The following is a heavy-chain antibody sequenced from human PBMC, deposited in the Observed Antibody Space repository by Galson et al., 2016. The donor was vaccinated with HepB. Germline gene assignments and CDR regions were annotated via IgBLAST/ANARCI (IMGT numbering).Heavy chain of an antibody. CDR1: GFTFSDYV. CDR2: ITGSSDTT. J-gene: IGHJ4*02. D-gene: IGHD6-13*01. V-gene: IGHV3-23*01. Sequence: SLRLSCAASGFTFSDYVMSWVRQAPGKGLEWVSVITGSSDTTYYAGSVKGRFTISRDNSKNTLFLQMNSLRAEDTAIYYCAKPRSSGWYEFDYWGQGTLVTVSS. CDR3: AKPRSSGWYEFDY.